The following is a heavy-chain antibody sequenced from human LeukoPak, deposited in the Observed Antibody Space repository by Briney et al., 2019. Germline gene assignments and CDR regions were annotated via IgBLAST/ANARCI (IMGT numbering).Heavy chain of an antibody. CDR1: GFPFSSYS. D-gene: IGHD3-9*01. V-gene: IGHV3-48*01. CDR2: ISSSRTT. CDR3: ARDNMPYYDILTGYYHFDY. Sequence: GGSLRLSCAASGFPFSSYSMNWVRQAPGEGLEWVSYISSSRTTSYADSVKGRFTISRDNAKNSLYLQMNSLRAEDTAVYYCARDNMPYYDILTGYYHFDYWGQGTLVTVSS. J-gene: IGHJ4*02.